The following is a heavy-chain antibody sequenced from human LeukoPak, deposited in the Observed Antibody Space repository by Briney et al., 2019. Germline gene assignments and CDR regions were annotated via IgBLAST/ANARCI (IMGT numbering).Heavy chain of an antibody. CDR3: ARGPITMIVVNWFDP. Sequence: ASVKVSCKASGYTFTSYYMHWVRQAPGQGLEWMGIINPSGGSTSYAQKFQGRVTVTRDTSTSTVYMELSSLRSEDTAVYYCARGPITMIVVNWFDPWGQGTLVTVSS. CDR1: GYTFTSYY. V-gene: IGHV1-46*03. CDR2: INPSGGST. D-gene: IGHD3-22*01. J-gene: IGHJ5*02.